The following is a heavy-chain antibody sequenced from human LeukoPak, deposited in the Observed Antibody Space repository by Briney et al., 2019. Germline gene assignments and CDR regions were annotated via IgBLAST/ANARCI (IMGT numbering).Heavy chain of an antibody. CDR3: ARDPVWELGYFDF. D-gene: IGHD1-26*01. J-gene: IGHJ4*02. CDR1: GFTFSSYS. Sequence: GGSLRLSCAASGFTFSSYSMNWVRQAPGKGLEWVSYISGSGNIIYYADSVKGRFTISRDNPKNSLYLQMNSLRAEDPAVYYVARDPVWELGYFDFWGQGTLVTVSS. V-gene: IGHV3-48*04. CDR2: ISGSGNII.